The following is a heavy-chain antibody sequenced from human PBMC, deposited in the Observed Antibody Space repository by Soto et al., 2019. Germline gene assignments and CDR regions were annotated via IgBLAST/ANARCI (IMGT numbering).Heavy chain of an antibody. CDR3: AKMTTVTTLINDFDY. V-gene: IGHV3-23*01. CDR1: GFTFRSYA. D-gene: IGHD4-4*01. J-gene: IGHJ4*02. CDR2: VSGSGTNT. Sequence: EVQLLESGGGLIQPGGSLRLSCAASGFTFRSYAMSWVRQAPGKGLEWVSVVSGSGTNTFYADSVKGRFTMSRDNSKNTWYLQMNSLRAEDTAVYYCAKMTTVTTLINDFDYWGQGARVTVSS.